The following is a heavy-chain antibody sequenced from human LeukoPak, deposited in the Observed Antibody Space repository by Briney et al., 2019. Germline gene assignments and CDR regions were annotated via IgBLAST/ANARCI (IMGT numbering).Heavy chain of an antibody. CDR3: ARLVVVAATDWFDP. J-gene: IGHJ5*02. D-gene: IGHD2-15*01. CDR2: ISSSGSTI. V-gene: IGHV3-11*04. CDR1: GFTFSDYY. Sequence: PGGSLRLSCAASGFTFSDYYMSWIRQAPGKGLEWVSYISSSGSTIYYADSVKGRFTISRDNAKNSLYLQMNSLRAEDTAVYYCARLVVVAATDWFDPWGQGTLVTVSS.